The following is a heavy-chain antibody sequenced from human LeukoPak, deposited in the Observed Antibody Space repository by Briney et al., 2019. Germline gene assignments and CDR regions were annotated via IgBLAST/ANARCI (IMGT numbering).Heavy chain of an antibody. CDR2: IYYSGST. D-gene: IGHD6-19*01. V-gene: IGHV4-59*01. CDR1: SGSISSYY. Sequence: SETLSLTCTVSSGSISSYYWSWIRQPPGKGLEWIGYIYYSGSTNYNPSLKSRVAISLDTSKSQFSLKLSSVTAADTAVYYCASSSIAVASASAYYYYYMDVWGKGTTVTVSS. J-gene: IGHJ6*03. CDR3: ASSSIAVASASAYYYYYMDV.